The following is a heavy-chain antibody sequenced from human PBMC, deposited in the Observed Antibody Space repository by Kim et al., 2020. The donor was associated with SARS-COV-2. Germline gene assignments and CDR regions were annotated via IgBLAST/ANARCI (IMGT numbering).Heavy chain of an antibody. CDR1: GFTFSNAW. CDR2: IKSKTDGGTT. V-gene: IGHV3-15*01. J-gene: IGHJ4*02. CDR3: TTDKSSTYYDILTGWQQAYSFDY. Sequence: GGSLRLSCAASGFTFSNAWMSWVRQAPGKGLEWVGRIKSKTDGGTTDYAAPVKGRFTISRDDSKNTLYLQMNSLKTEDTAVYYCTTDKSSTYYDILTGWQQAYSFDYWGQGTLVTVSS. D-gene: IGHD3-9*01.